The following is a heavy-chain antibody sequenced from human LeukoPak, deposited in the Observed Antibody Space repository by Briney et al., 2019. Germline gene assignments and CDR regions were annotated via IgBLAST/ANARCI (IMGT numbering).Heavy chain of an antibody. J-gene: IGHJ3*02. Sequence: GESLKISCKGSGYSFTNYRIGWVRQMPGKGLEWMGIIYPGDSDTRYSPSFRGRVTISADKSSSTAYLQWSSLEASDTAVYYCARQIAQADAFDIWGQGTMVTVYS. V-gene: IGHV5-51*01. D-gene: IGHD2-15*01. CDR3: ARQIAQADAFDI. CDR1: GYSFTNYR. CDR2: IYPGDSDT.